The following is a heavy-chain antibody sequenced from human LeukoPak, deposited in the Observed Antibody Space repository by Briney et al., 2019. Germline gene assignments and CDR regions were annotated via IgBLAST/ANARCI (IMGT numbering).Heavy chain of an antibody. V-gene: IGHV3-23*01. CDR1: GFTFSSYA. CDR3: AKSQGDCSSTSCYLDAFDI. Sequence: GGSLRLSCAASGFTFSSYAMSWVRQARGKGLEWVSAISGSGGSTYYADSVKGRFTISRDNSKNTLYLQMNSLRAEDTAVYYCAKSQGDCSSTSCYLDAFDIWGQGTMVTVSS. CDR2: ISGSGGST. J-gene: IGHJ3*02. D-gene: IGHD2-2*01.